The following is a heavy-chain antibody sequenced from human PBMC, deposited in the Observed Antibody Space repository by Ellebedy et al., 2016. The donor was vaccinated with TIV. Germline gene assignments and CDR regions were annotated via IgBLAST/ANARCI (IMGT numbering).Heavy chain of an antibody. CDR3: ARDRHYCSRSYAAFDI. V-gene: IGHV3-7*03. CDR1: GFTFSSFW. Sequence: GESLKISCAASGFTFSSFWMNWVRQAPGKGPEWVANIKVDGSEKYYVDSARGRFTISRDNAKNSMYLQMNSLRVQDTALYYCARDRHYCSRSYAAFDIWGQGTMVTVSS. CDR2: IKVDGSEK. D-gene: IGHD3-10*01. J-gene: IGHJ3*02.